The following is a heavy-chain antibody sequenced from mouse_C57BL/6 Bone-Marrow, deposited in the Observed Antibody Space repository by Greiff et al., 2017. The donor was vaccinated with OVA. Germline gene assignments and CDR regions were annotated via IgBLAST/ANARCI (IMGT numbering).Heavy chain of an antibody. V-gene: IGHV7-1*01. D-gene: IGHD2-5*01. CDR2: SRNKANDYTT. J-gene: IGHJ4*01. CDR3: ARDTYYSNYGAMDY. CDR1: GFSFSDFY. Sequence: VMLVESGGGLVQSGRSLRLSCATSGFSFSDFYMEWVRQAPGKGLEWLAASRNKANDYTTEYSASVKGRFIVSRATSQSILYLQMNALRADDTAIYYCARDTYYSNYGAMDYWGQGTSVTVSS.